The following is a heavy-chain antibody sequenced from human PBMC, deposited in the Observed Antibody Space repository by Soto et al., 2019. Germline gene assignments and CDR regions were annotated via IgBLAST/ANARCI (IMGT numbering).Heavy chain of an antibody. J-gene: IGHJ6*02. CDR3: ANDYVDTLGVVAL. CDR1: GFTFTDYG. V-gene: IGHV3-30*18. Sequence: HVYLVESGGGVVQPGTSLRISCAASGFTFTDYGMHWVRQAPGKGLAWVAVISYDGGNKYYADSVKGRFTISRDNSKSTLYLQMGSLRAEDTAVYHCANDYVDTLGVVALWVQGTTVTVSS. CDR2: ISYDGGNK. D-gene: IGHD3-22*01.